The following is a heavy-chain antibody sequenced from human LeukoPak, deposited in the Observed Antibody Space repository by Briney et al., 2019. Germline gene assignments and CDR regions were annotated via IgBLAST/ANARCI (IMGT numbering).Heavy chain of an antibody. V-gene: IGHV3-48*01. CDR3: ARVGLGVEYYYGMDV. J-gene: IGHJ6*02. CDR2: ISSRSSTI. D-gene: IGHD2-8*01. CDR1: GFTFSSYS. Sequence: PGGSLRLSCAASGFTFSSYSMNWVRQAPGKGLEWVSYISSRSSTIYYADSVKGRFTISRDNAKNSLYLQMNSLRVEDTAVYYCARVGLGVEYYYGMDVWGQGTTVTVSS.